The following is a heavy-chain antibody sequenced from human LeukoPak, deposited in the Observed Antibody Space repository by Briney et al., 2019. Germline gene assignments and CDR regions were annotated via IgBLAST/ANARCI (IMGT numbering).Heavy chain of an antibody. Sequence: GGSLRLSCASSGLTFSSYAMHWVRQVPGKGLEWLSRINNDGVSTSYADSVKGRFTISRDNAKNTLYLRMNSLRAEDTAIYYCARKPLSGGYGGTIDYWGQGTLVTVSS. J-gene: IGHJ4*02. D-gene: IGHD5-12*01. CDR3: ARKPLSGGYGGTIDY. V-gene: IGHV3-74*01. CDR2: INNDGVST. CDR1: GLTFSSYA.